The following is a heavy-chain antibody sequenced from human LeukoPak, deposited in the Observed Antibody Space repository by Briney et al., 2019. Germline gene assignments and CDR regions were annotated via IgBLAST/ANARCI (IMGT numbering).Heavy chain of an antibody. V-gene: IGHV4-34*01. CDR1: GGSFSGYY. CDR2: INHSGST. Sequence: SETLSLTCDVYGGSFSGYYWSWICQPPGKGLEWIGEINHSGSTNYNPSLKSRVTISVDTSKKQFSLKLSSVTAADTAVYYCARHTIFGVLINDAFDIWGQGTMVTVSS. CDR3: ARHTIFGVLINDAFDI. J-gene: IGHJ3*02. D-gene: IGHD3-3*01.